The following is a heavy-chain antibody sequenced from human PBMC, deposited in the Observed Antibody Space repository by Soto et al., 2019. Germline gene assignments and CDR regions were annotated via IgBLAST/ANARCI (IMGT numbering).Heavy chain of an antibody. Sequence: GGSLRLSCAASGFTFSSYSMNWVRQAPGKGLEWVSYISSSSSTIYYADSVKGRFTISRDNAKNSLYLQMNSLRDEDTAVYYCVTAIAAAGFYFDYWGQGTLVTVSS. J-gene: IGHJ4*02. V-gene: IGHV3-48*02. CDR1: GFTFSSYS. CDR2: ISSSSSTI. D-gene: IGHD6-13*01. CDR3: VTAIAAAGFYFDY.